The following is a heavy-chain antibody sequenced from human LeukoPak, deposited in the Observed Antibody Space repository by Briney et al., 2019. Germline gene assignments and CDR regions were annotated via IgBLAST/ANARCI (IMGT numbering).Heavy chain of an antibody. V-gene: IGHV3-74*01. CDR3: ARGEYYDFWSGYPERDYYYYMDV. Sequence: PGGSLRLSCAASGFTFSSYWMHWVRQAPGKGLVWVSRINSDGSSTSYADSVKGRFTISRDNAKNTLYLQMNSLRAEDTAVYYCARGEYYDFWSGYPERDYYYYMDVWGKGTTVTVSS. CDR1: GFTFSSYW. J-gene: IGHJ6*03. CDR2: INSDGSST. D-gene: IGHD3-3*01.